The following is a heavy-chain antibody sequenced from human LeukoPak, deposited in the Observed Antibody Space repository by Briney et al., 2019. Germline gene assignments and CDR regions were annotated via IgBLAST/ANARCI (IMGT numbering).Heavy chain of an antibody. Sequence: QPGGSLRLSCAASGFTFSTYSMEWVRQAPGKGLEWVSYISSISSPIYYADSVKGRFTISSDNAKNSLYLQMNSLSDEDTAVYYCAGDLTGYSPYWGQGTLVTVSS. CDR2: ISSISSPI. CDR1: GFTFSTYS. J-gene: IGHJ4*02. CDR3: AGDLTGYSPY. D-gene: IGHD1-26*01. V-gene: IGHV3-48*02.